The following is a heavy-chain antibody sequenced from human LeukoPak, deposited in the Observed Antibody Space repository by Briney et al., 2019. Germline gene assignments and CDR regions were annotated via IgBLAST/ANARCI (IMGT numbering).Heavy chain of an antibody. Sequence: GGSLRLSCAASGFTVSSSPINWVRQAPGRGLEWVSVIYSGGNTFYADSVKGRFTISRDNAKNSLHLQMNSLRAEDTAVYYCASSLTPGDGYNSRPFDYWGQGTLVTVSS. CDR3: ASSLTPGDGYNSRPFDY. CDR2: IYSGGNT. V-gene: IGHV3-53*01. D-gene: IGHD5-24*01. J-gene: IGHJ4*02. CDR1: GFTVSSSP.